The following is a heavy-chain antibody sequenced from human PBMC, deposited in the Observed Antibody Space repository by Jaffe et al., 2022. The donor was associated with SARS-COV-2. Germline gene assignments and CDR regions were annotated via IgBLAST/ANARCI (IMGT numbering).Heavy chain of an antibody. Sequence: EVQLVESGGGLIQPGGSLRLSCAASGVTVSDDYMTWVRQAPGKGLEWVSIIYRDGKTFYADSVKGRFSISRDSSKNTLYLQMNSLRVEDTAVYYCARVNVYREVMTSYGMDFWGQGTTVTVSS. CDR1: GVTVSDDY. V-gene: IGHV3-53*01. D-gene: IGHD3-10*01. CDR3: ARVNVYREVMTSYGMDF. J-gene: IGHJ6*02. CDR2: IYRDGKT.